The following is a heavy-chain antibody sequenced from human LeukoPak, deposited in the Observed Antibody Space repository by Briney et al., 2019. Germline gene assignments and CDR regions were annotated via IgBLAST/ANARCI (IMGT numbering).Heavy chain of an antibody. J-gene: IGHJ3*02. Sequence: PSETLSLTCTVSGGSISSYYWSWIRQPPGKGLEWIGYIYYSGSTNYNPSLKSRVTISVDTSKNQFSLKLSSVTAADTAVYYCARDRATGGGSDAFDIWGQGTMVTVSS. V-gene: IGHV4-59*01. CDR2: IYYSGST. D-gene: IGHD1-26*01. CDR1: GGSISSYY. CDR3: ARDRATGGGSDAFDI.